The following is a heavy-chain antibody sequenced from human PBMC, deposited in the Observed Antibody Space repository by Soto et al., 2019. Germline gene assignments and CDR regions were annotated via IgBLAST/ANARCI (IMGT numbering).Heavy chain of an antibody. V-gene: IGHV2-5*02. D-gene: IGHD3-10*01. CDR1: GFSLNTRALG. J-gene: IGHJ4*02. CDR2: IYWDDSK. Sequence: QITLKESGPTLVKPTETLTLTCTFSGFSLNTRALGVGWIRQPPGKALEWLAIIYWDDSKNYSPSLKSRLTITKDTSKNQVVLTVTDMDPVDTATYYCAQKGRGYFDYWGQGTLVTVSS. CDR3: AQKGRGYFDY.